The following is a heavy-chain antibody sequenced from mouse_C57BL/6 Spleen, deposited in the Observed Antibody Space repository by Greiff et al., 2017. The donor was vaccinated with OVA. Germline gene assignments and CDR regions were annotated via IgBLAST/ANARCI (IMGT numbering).Heavy chain of an antibody. CDR3: ARGGYDYDAGYFDV. V-gene: IGHV3-6*01. Sequence: EVKLMESGPGLVKPSQSLSLTCSVTGYSITSGYYWNWIRQFPGNKLEWMGYISYDGSNNYNPSLKNRISITRDTSKNQFFLKLNSVTTEDTATYYCARGGYDYDAGYFDVWGTGTTVTVSS. J-gene: IGHJ1*03. CDR1: GYSITSGYY. CDR2: ISYDGSN. D-gene: IGHD2-4*01.